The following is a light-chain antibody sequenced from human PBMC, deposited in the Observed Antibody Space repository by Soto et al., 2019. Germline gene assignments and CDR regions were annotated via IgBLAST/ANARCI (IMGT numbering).Light chain of an antibody. Sequence: EIVLTQSPGTLSLSPGERATLSCRASQSVSSNYLAWYQQKAGQAPRLLIYGASSRATGIPDRFSGSGSGTDLTLTISRLEPEDFAVYYCQQYGRSPPYTFGQGTKLEIK. CDR3: QQYGRSPPYT. CDR2: GAS. J-gene: IGKJ2*01. CDR1: QSVSSNY. V-gene: IGKV3-20*01.